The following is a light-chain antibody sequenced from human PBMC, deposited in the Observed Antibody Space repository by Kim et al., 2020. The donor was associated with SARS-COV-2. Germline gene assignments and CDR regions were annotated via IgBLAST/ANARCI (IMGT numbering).Light chain of an antibody. J-gene: IGLJ2*01. CDR2: YDS. V-gene: IGLV3-21*04. CDR1: SIGSKS. Sequence: SYELTQPPSVSVAPGKTARVSCGGNSIGSKSMHWYQQKSGQAPLLVISYDSDRPSGIPERFSGSNSGNTATLTISRVEAGDEADYYCQVWDSSSDHRVVFGGGTQLTVL. CDR3: QVWDSSSDHRVV.